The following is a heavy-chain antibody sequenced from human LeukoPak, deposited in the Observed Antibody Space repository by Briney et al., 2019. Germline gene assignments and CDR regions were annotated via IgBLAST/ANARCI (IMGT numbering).Heavy chain of an antibody. Sequence: GESMRLSCAASVVTFSSDSMNWVRQAPGEGLEWISSISSSSSYIYYADSVQGRFTISRDNAKNSLYLQMNSLRAEDTAVYYCARDGGSGSYYNEPSYFDYWGQGTLVTVSS. J-gene: IGHJ4*02. V-gene: IGHV3-21*01. CDR3: ARDGGSGSYYNEPSYFDY. D-gene: IGHD3-10*01. CDR1: VVTFSSDS. CDR2: ISSSSSYI.